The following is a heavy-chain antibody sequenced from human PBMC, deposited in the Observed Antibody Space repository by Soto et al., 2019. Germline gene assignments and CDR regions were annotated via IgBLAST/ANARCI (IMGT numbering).Heavy chain of an antibody. D-gene: IGHD1-1*01. Sequence: QLQLQESGPGLVKPSETLSLTCTVSGGSISSSSYYWGWIRQPPGKGLEWIGSIYYSGSTYYNPSLKSRVTISVDTSEVHFSLNLSSATAADTAVYYCARHDHRAGQIERDYWGQGTLVTVSS. CDR2: IYYSGST. CDR3: ARHDHRAGQIERDY. J-gene: IGHJ4*02. CDR1: GGSISSSSYY. V-gene: IGHV4-39*01.